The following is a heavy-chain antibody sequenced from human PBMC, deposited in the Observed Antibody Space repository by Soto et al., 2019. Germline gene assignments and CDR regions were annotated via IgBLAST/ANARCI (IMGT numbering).Heavy chain of an antibody. Sequence: GASVKVSCKASGYTFTSYGISWVRQAPGQGLEWMGWISAYNGNTNYAQKLQGRVTMTTDTSTSTAYMELRSLRSDDTAVYYCARVRHYDILTGYYAPPDYWGQGTLVTVSS. D-gene: IGHD3-9*01. CDR1: GYTFTSYG. V-gene: IGHV1-18*01. CDR3: ARVRHYDILTGYYAPPDY. J-gene: IGHJ4*02. CDR2: ISAYNGNT.